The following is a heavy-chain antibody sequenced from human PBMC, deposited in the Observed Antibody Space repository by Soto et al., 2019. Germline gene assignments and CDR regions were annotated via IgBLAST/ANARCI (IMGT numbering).Heavy chain of an antibody. Sequence: QVQLVQSGAEVKEPGSSVKVSCKASGGGNLRDYRTTWVRRAPGQGLEWMGGIIPKLGSANYAQNFQGRVTVTADESTNTVYMGLSSLRPDDTAVYYCARGGDGYNAGGVYWGQGSPVTVSS. D-gene: IGHD2-21*01. V-gene: IGHV1-69*01. CDR2: IIPKLGSA. CDR3: ARGGDGYNAGGVY. CDR1: GGGNLRDYR. J-gene: IGHJ4*02.